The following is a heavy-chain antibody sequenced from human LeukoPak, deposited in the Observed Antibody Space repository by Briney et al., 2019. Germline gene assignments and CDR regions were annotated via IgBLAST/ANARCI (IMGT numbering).Heavy chain of an antibody. D-gene: IGHD2/OR15-2a*01. Sequence: ASVKVSCKASGYTFTSYAMHWVRQAPGQRLEWMGWINAGNGNTKYSQEFQGRVTITRDTSASTAYMELRSLRSDDTAVYYCARDSRVLSMPLGFDYWGQGTLVTVSS. CDR3: ARDSRVLSMPLGFDY. V-gene: IGHV1-3*01. J-gene: IGHJ4*02. CDR2: INAGNGNT. CDR1: GYTFTSYA.